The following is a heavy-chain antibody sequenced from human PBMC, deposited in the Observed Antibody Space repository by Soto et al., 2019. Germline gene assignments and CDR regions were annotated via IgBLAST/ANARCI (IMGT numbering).Heavy chain of an antibody. CDR3: AKKSSYDYYFDY. CDR1: GFTFSSYA. V-gene: IGHV3-23*01. Sequence: PGGSLRLSCAASGFTFSSYAMSWVRQGPGKGLEWVSTISGSDGSTYYADSVKGRFTVSRDNSKNTLYLQMNSLRAEDTAVYYCAKKSSYDYYFDYWGQGTLVTVSS. D-gene: IGHD5-12*01. J-gene: IGHJ4*02. CDR2: ISGSDGST.